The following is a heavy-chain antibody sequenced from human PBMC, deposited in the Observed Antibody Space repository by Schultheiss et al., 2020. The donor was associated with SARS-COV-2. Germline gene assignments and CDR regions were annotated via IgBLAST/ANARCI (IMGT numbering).Heavy chain of an antibody. J-gene: IGHJ4*02. D-gene: IGHD3-22*01. CDR1: GFTFSTFW. V-gene: IGHV3-74*01. Sequence: GESLKISCAASGFTFSTFWMHWVRQVPGKGLVWVSRIDSDGTSTSYADSVKGRFTISRDNSKNTLYLQMNSLRAEDTAVYYCARDGGSDSSGYGFDYWGQGTLVTVSS. CDR3: ARDGGSDSSGYGFDY. CDR2: IDSDGTST.